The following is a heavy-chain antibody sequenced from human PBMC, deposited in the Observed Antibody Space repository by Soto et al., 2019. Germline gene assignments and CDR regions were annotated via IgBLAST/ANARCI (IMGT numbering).Heavy chain of an antibody. Sequence: PSETLSLTCAVYGGSFSGYYWSWIRQPPGKGLEWIGEINHSGSTNYNPSLKSRVTISVDTSKNQFSLKLSSVTAADTAVYYCARGLGVVVPAARDSFDPWGQGTLVTVSS. CDR1: GGSFSGYY. D-gene: IGHD2-2*01. J-gene: IGHJ5*02. CDR2: INHSGST. CDR3: ARGLGVVVPAARDSFDP. V-gene: IGHV4-34*01.